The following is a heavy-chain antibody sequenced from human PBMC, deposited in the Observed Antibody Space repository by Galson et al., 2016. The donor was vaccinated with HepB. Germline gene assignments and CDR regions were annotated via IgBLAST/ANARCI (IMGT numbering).Heavy chain of an antibody. D-gene: IGHD5-18*01. CDR2: IFSNDEK. Sequence: PALVTPTQTLTLTCTVSGFSLSNISMGVSWIRQPPGKALEWLAHIFSNDEKSYSTSLKSRLTISKDTSKSQVVLTMTNMDPVDTATYYCARTPVGDSGTRSRGLKAFDIWGQGTMIAVSS. J-gene: IGHJ3*02. CDR1: GFSLSNISMG. V-gene: IGHV2-26*01. CDR3: ARTPVGDSGTRSRGLKAFDI.